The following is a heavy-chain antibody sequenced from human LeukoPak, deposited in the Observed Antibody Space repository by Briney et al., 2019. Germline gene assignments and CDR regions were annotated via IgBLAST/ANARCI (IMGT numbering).Heavy chain of an antibody. D-gene: IGHD2-15*01. J-gene: IGHJ4*02. CDR2: ISSSSSYI. CDR3: ARRAGSYSHSYDY. CDR1: GFTFSSYS. V-gene: IGHV3-21*04. Sequence: GGSLRLSCAASGFTFSSYSMNWVRQAPGKGLEWVSSISSSSSYIYYADSLKGRFTISRDNAKKSVYLQMNSLRAEDTAVYYCARRAGSYSHSYDYWGQGTLVTVSS.